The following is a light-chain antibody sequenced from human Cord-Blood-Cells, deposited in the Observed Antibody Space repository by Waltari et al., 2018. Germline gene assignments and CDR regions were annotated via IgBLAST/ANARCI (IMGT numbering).Light chain of an antibody. CDR2: GKN. CDR1: SLRSSY. Sequence: SSELTQDPAVSVALGPTVRITCQGDSLRSSYASWYQQKPGQAPVLVIYGKNNRPSGIPDRFSGSSSGNTASLTITGAQAEDEADYYCNSRDSRVFGGGTKLTVL. CDR3: NSRDSRV. V-gene: IGLV3-19*01. J-gene: IGLJ2*01.